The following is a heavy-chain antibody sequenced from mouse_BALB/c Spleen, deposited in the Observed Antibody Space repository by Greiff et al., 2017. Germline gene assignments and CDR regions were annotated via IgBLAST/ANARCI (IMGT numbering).Heavy chain of an antibody. CDR3: AREAYYGYPFAY. Sequence: EVHLVESGGGLVQPGGSLKLSCAASGFTFSSYGMSWVRQTPDKRLELVATINSNGGSTYYPDSVKGRFTISRDNAKNTLYLQMSSLKSEDTAMYYCAREAYYGYPFAYWGQGTLVTVSA. J-gene: IGHJ3*01. CDR1: GFTFSSYG. D-gene: IGHD1-2*01. CDR2: INSNGGST. V-gene: IGHV5-6-3*01.